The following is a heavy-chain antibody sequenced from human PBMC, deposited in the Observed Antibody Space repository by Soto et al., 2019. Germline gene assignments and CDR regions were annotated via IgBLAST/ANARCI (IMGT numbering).Heavy chain of an antibody. J-gene: IGHJ4*02. Sequence: QVQLVQSGGDVKKPGASVKVSCKASGYTFSSYGISWVRQAPGQGLEWMGWIRPFNGDTDYAQKLQGRVTMTTDTSTKTVYMELRSLRSDDTAVYYCARDRSSSDYWGQGTLVTVSS. V-gene: IGHV1-18*01. CDR2: IRPFNGDT. CDR1: GYTFSSYG. D-gene: IGHD6-6*01. CDR3: ARDRSSSDY.